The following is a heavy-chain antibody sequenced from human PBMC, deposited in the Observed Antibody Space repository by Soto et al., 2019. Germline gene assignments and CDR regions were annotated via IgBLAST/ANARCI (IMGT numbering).Heavy chain of an antibody. CDR1: GYTFTGYY. D-gene: IGHD2-21*02. CDR2: INPYTGGT. Sequence: SAQVSFKASGYTFTGYYVLWVRQAPGQGPECMGWINPYTGGTNYAQKFQGRVTMTRDTSISTAYMELSKLISDDTAVYYCATQFHHCGGDCYRGPYFGMDVWGQGTTVTVSS. V-gene: IGHV1-2*02. CDR3: ATQFHHCGGDCYRGPYFGMDV. J-gene: IGHJ6*02.